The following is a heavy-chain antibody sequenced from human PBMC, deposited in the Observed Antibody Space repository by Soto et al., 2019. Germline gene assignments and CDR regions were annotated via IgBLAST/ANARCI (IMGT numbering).Heavy chain of an antibody. J-gene: IGHJ4*02. V-gene: IGHV4-59*08. CDR1: GGSISTYY. Sequence: QVQLQESGPGLVKPSETLSLTCTVSGGSISTYYWGWIRQPPGKGLEYIGHVYYTGSTDYNPSLQSRVTISVDTSKNQFSLKLNSVTAADTAVYYCARHENGGTYPLGYWGQGALVTVSS. D-gene: IGHD1-26*01. CDR3: ARHENGGTYPLGY. CDR2: VYYTGST.